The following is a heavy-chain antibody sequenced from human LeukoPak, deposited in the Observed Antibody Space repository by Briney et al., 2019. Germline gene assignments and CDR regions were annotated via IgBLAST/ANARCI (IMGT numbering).Heavy chain of an antibody. D-gene: IGHD2-2*01. CDR3: AKVSRVPAAIVGDDAFDI. CDR2: ISGSGGST. V-gene: IGHV3-23*01. Sequence: GGSLRLSCAASGFTFSSYAMSWVRQAPGKGLEWVSAISGSGGSTYYADSVKGRFTISRDNSKNTLYLQMNSLRAEDTAVYYCAKVSRVPAAIVGDDAFDIWGQGTMVTVSS. J-gene: IGHJ3*02. CDR1: GFTFSSYA.